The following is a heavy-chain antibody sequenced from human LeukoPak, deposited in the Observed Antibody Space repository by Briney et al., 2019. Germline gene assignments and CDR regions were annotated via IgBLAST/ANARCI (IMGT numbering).Heavy chain of an antibody. CDR3: ARGSGYFRVDY. J-gene: IGHJ4*02. D-gene: IGHD3-22*01. CDR2: IYYSGST. CDR1: GGSISSGDYS. Sequence: SQTLSLTCTVSGGSISSGDYSWSWIRQPPGKGLERIGYIYYSGSTYYNPSLKSRVTISVDASKNQFSLKLSSVTAADTAVYYCARGSGYFRVDYWGQGTLVTVSS. V-gene: IGHV4-30-4*01.